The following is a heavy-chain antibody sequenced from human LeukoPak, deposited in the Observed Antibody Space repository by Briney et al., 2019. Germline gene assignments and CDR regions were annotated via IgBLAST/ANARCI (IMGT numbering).Heavy chain of an antibody. CDR3: ARDIDNYGDYIPY. J-gene: IGHJ4*02. V-gene: IGHV3-21*01. Sequence: PGGSLRLSCAASELTFSRYGMNWVRQAPGKGLEWVSSISSSSSYIYYADSVKGRFTISRDNAKNSLYLQMNSLRAEDTAVYYCARDIDNYGDYIPYWGQGTLVTVSS. D-gene: IGHD4-17*01. CDR1: ELTFSRYG. CDR2: ISSSSSYI.